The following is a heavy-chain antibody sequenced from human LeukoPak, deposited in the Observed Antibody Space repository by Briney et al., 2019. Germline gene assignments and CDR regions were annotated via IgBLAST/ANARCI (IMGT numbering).Heavy chain of an antibody. D-gene: IGHD3-22*01. CDR1: GITLSNYG. V-gene: IGHV3-23*01. J-gene: IGHJ4*02. Sequence: GGSLRLSCAVSGITLSNYGMTWVRQAPGKGLEWVAGISDTGGRTNYADSVKGRFTISRDNPKNTLYLQMNSLRAEDTGVYFCAKRGVVIRVILVGFHKEAYYFDSWGQGALVTVSS. CDR3: AKRGVVIRVILVGFHKEAYYFDS. CDR2: ISDTGGRT.